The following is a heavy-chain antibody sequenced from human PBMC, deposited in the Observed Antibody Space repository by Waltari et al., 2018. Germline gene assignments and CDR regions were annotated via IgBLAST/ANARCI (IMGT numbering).Heavy chain of an antibody. CDR2: IVPMFDLI. CDR1: GGAFNSDA. CDR3: ARGRLVVVSAAGFDF. V-gene: IGHV1-69*04. J-gene: IGHJ4*02. D-gene: IGHD2-21*01. Sequence: QVQLVQSGAEVKKPGSSVKVSCKASGGAFNSDAINWVRQAPGHGLEWVGRIVPMFDLINYAQKFQGRVTIAADKSTTTAYMELSSLSSEDTAVYFCARGRLVVVSAAGFDFWGQGTPVTVSS.